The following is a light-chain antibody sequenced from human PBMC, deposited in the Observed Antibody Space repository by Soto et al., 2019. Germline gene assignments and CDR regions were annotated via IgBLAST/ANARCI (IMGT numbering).Light chain of an antibody. Sequence: QSVLTQPASVSGSPGQSITISCTGTSNDIGVYNFVSWYQQHPGRAPKLMIYDVINRPAGVSDRFSGSKSGNTASLTISGLQAEDEADYYCSSYTTSTTRVFGGGTKLT. CDR3: SSYTTSTTRV. J-gene: IGLJ3*02. CDR1: SNDIGVYNF. V-gene: IGLV2-14*03. CDR2: DVI.